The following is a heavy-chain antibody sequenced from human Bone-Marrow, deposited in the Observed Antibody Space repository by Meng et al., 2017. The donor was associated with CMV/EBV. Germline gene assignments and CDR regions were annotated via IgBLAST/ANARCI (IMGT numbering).Heavy chain of an antibody. CDR3: ARDRGYGDARWFDP. D-gene: IGHD4-17*01. J-gene: IGHJ5*02. CDR2: ISAYNGNT. CDR1: GYTFTSYG. V-gene: IGHV1-18*01. Sequence: ASVKVSCKASGYTFTSYGISWVRQAPGQGLEWMGWISAYNGNTNYAQKLQGRVTMTTDTSTTTTYMELRSLRSDDTAVYYCARDRGYGDARWFDPWGQGTLVTVSS.